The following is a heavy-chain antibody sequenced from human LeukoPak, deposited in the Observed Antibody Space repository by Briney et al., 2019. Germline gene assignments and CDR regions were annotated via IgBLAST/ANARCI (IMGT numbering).Heavy chain of an antibody. J-gene: IGHJ6*02. D-gene: IGHD2-2*01. V-gene: IGHV4-59*01. CDR1: GGSISSYY. CDR3: ARVPAAPYGMDV. Sequence: SETLSLTCTVSGGSISSYYWSWIRQPPRKGLEWIGYIYYSGSTNYNPSLKSRVTISVDTSKNQFSLKLSSVTAADTAVYYCARVPAAPYGMDVWGQGTTVTVSS. CDR2: IYYSGST.